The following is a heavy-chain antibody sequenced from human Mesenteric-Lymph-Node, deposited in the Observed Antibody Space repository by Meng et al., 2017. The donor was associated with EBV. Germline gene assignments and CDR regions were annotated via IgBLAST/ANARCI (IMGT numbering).Heavy chain of an antibody. D-gene: IGHD2-21*02. V-gene: IGHV2-5*02. CDR3: AHRSILRIFDY. J-gene: IGHJ4*02. CDR2: IYWDDDQ. CDR1: GFSLSVTGVG. Sequence: QITLKESGPTLVKPTQTLSRTCTFPGFSLSVTGVGVGWIRQPPGKAPEWLGIIYWDDDQRYSPSLKSRLTITKDTSKNQVVLTMTNMDTVDTATYYCAHRSILRIFDYWGQGTMVTVYS.